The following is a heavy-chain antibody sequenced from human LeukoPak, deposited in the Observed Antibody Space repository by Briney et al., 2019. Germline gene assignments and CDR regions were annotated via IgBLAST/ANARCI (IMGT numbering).Heavy chain of an antibody. Sequence: GGSLRLSCAASGFSISSYEMNWVRQAPGKGQEWVSYISSSGSTIYYADSVKGRFTMSRDNAKNSLYLQMDSLRAEDTAVYYCARFSTTWYTALDYWGQGTVVTVSS. CDR3: ARFSTTWYTALDY. CDR1: GFSISSYE. D-gene: IGHD6-13*01. J-gene: IGHJ4*02. CDR2: ISSSGSTI. V-gene: IGHV3-48*03.